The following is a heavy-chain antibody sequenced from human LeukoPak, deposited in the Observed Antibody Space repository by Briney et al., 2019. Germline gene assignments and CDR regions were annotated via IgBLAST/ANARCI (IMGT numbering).Heavy chain of an antibody. D-gene: IGHD2-2*01. Sequence: GGSLRLSCAASGFTLSSYAMHWVRLAPGKGLEWVAVISYDGSIKYYADSVKGRFTISRDNSKNTLYLQMNSLRAEDTAVYYCARDQFRTVVPAAHFDYWGQGTLVTVSS. J-gene: IGHJ4*02. V-gene: IGHV3-30-3*01. CDR2: ISYDGSIK. CDR1: GFTLSSYA. CDR3: ARDQFRTVVPAAHFDY.